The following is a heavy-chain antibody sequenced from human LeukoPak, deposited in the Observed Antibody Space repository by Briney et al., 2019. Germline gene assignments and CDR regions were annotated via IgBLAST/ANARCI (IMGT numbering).Heavy chain of an antibody. CDR1: GYTFTGYY. V-gene: IGHV1-2*02. Sequence: ASVKVSYKASGYTFTGYYMHWVRPAPGQGLEWMGWINPNSGGTNYAQKFQGRVTMTRDTSISTAYMELSRLRSDDTAVYYCARDTAVVTYWFDPWGQGTLVTVSS. CDR2: INPNSGGT. J-gene: IGHJ5*02. D-gene: IGHD5-18*01. CDR3: ARDTAVVTYWFDP.